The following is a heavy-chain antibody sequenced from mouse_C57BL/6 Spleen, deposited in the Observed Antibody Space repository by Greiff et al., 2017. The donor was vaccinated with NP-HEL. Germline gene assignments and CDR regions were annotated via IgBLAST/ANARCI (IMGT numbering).Heavy chain of an antibody. CDR1: GYTFTDHT. J-gene: IGHJ2*01. CDR2: IYPRDGST. Sequence: VKLVESDAELVKPGASVKISCKVSGYTFTDHTIHWMKQRPEQGLEWIGYIYPRDGSTKYNEKFKGKATLTADKSSSTAYMQLNSLTSADSAVYFCARAGLRYYFDYWGQGTTLTVSS. D-gene: IGHD2-4*01. V-gene: IGHV1-78*01. CDR3: ARAGLRYYFDY.